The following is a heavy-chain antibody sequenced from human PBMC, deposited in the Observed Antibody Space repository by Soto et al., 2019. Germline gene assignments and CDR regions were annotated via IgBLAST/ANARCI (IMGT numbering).Heavy chain of an antibody. Sequence: ASLMVSCKSSGYTFYSHSISWVRQAPGQGLEWMGRINADYGNTQYAQKFRGRVTMTTDTSTTTVYMELTNLRSDDTAVYYCARCIQGDYYYGMDVWG. CDR3: ARCIQGDYYYGMDV. CDR1: GYTFYSHS. CDR2: INADYGNT. J-gene: IGHJ6*02. V-gene: IGHV1-18*01. D-gene: IGHD3-10*01.